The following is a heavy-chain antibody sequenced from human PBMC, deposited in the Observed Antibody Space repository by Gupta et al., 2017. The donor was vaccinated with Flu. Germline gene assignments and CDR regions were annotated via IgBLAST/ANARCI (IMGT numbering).Heavy chain of an antibody. Sequence: QVQLQQWGAGLLKPSETLSLTCAVYGGSFSGYYWSWIRQPPGKGLEWIGEINHSGSTNYNPSLKSRVTISVDTSKNQFSLKLSSVTAADTAVYYCARGNSNWKYDYWGQGTLVTGSS. D-gene: IGHD1-1*01. CDR1: GGSFSGYY. V-gene: IGHV4-34*01. CDR3: ARGNSNWKYDY. CDR2: INHSGST. J-gene: IGHJ4*02.